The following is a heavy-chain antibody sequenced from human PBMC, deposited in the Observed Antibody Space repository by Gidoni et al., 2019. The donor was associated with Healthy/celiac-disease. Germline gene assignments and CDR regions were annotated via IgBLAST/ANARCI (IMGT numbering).Heavy chain of an antibody. Sequence: QVPMVVSGGGVVQPGRSLSRSCAASGVGLSRYGMIWVRQAPGKGLEWVGVILYSGSTNYYAYPVNGRFIIARDYSNKSLYLQRTSPRAEDTAVYYCARDRRGELLHDGYFDYWGQGTLVTVSS. CDR3: ARDRRGELLHDGYFDY. D-gene: IGHD1-26*01. J-gene: IGHJ4*02. CDR1: GVGLSRYG. V-gene: IGHV3-33*01. CDR2: ILYSGSTN.